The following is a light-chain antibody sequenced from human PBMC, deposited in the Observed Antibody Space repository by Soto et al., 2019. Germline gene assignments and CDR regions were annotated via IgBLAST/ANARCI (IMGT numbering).Light chain of an antibody. CDR1: QSLLHSNGYNY. Sequence: DIVMAQFPLSLPVTPGEPASISCRSSQSLLHSNGYNYLDLYLQKPGQSPQLLIYLGSNRASGVPARFSGSGSGIDFTLQISRVEADDVGVYYCIQALQTPFTFGPGTKVDIK. V-gene: IGKV2-28*01. J-gene: IGKJ3*01. CDR3: IQALQTPFT. CDR2: LGS.